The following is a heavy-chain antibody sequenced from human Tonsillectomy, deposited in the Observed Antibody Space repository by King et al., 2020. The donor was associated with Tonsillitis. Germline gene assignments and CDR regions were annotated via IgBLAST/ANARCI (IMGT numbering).Heavy chain of an antibody. CDR2: ISSSSNYI. Sequence: QLVQSGVGLVKPGGSLRLSCAASGFTFSSYSMNWVRQAPGKGLEWVSSISSSSNYIYYADSVKGRFTISRDNAKNSLYLQMNSLRAEDTAVYYCARDGAIAVASTYYGMDVWGQGTTVTVSS. CDR1: GFTFSSYS. D-gene: IGHD6-19*01. CDR3: ARDGAIAVASTYYGMDV. V-gene: IGHV3-21*01. J-gene: IGHJ6*02.